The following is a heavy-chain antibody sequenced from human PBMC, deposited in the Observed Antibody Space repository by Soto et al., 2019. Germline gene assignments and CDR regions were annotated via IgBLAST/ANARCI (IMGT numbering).Heavy chain of an antibody. V-gene: IGHV4-4*02. CDR3: ARYSTDYYYSGLDV. J-gene: IGHJ6*02. D-gene: IGHD4-4*01. Sequence: QVQLQESGPGLVKPSGTLSLTCAVSGDSINSSTWWSWVRQPPGKGLEWIGEIYHTGITNYNPSLKSRVPISVDKSKNQFSLVMSSVAAADTAVYYCARYSTDYYYSGLDVWGQGTTVTVSS. CDR1: GDSINSSTW. CDR2: IYHTGIT.